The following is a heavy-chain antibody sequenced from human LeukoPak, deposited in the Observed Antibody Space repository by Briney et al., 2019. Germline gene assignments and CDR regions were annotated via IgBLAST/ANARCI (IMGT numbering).Heavy chain of an antibody. Sequence: GGSLRLSCAASGYILSSYWTSWVRQVPGKGLAWVANINHDGSDIQYVDSVKGRFTVSRDNAKNALYLQMNSPRAEDTAVYYCARFSRRELANYWGQGTLVIVSS. V-gene: IGHV3-7*01. J-gene: IGHJ4*02. CDR1: GYILSSYW. CDR3: ARFSRRELANY. D-gene: IGHD1-26*01. CDR2: INHDGSDI.